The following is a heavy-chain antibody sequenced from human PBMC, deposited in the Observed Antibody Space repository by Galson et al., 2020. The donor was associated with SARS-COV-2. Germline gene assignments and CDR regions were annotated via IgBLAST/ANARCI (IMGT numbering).Heavy chain of an antibody. Sequence: GESLKISCAASGFTFSSYGMHWVRQAPGKGLEWVGRIKSKTDGGTTDYAAPVKGRFTISRDDSKNTLYLQMNSLKTEDTAVYYCTTEGGAIAAAGMADAFDIWGQGTMVTVSS. CDR1: GFTFSSYG. V-gene: IGHV3-15*01. CDR3: TTEGGAIAAAGMADAFDI. J-gene: IGHJ3*02. D-gene: IGHD6-13*01. CDR2: IKSKTDGGTT.